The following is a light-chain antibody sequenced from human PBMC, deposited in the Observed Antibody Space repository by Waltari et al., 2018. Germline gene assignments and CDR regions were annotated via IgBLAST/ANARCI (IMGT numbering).Light chain of an antibody. CDR3: SSYTGRGTVI. CDR2: DLT. CDR1: NSDIGSYSY. Sequence: QSVLTQPASVSGSPGQPITISYTGTNSDIGSYSYVSWYQQYPGKAPKLIIYDLTERPSGVSTRFSGSKSDNTASLTISGLQADDEADYFCSSYTGRGTVIFGRGTMVTVL. J-gene: IGLJ2*01. V-gene: IGLV2-14*01.